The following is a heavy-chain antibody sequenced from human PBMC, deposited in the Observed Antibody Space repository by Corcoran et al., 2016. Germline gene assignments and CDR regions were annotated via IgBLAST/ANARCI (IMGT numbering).Heavy chain of an antibody. V-gene: IGHV3-15*07. CDR1: GFTFSNAW. D-gene: IGHD3-9*01. Sequence: EVQLVESGGGLVKPGGSLRLSCAASGFTFSNAWMNWVRQAPGKGLEWVGRIKSKTDGGTTDYAAPVKGRFTISRDDSKNTLYLQMNSLKTEDTAVYYCTAKYYDILTGYIPWDYWGQGTLVTVSS. J-gene: IGHJ4*02. CDR2: IKSKTDGGTT. CDR3: TAKYYDILTGYIPWDY.